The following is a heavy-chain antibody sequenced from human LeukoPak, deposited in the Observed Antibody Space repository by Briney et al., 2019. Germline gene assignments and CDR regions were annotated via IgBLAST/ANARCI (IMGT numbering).Heavy chain of an antibody. D-gene: IGHD3-22*01. CDR1: GGSISSSSYY. CDR2: VYYSGTT. J-gene: IGHJ4*02. CDR3: ARHQYYYDSSGYYPDY. V-gene: IGHV4-39*01. Sequence: SETLSLTCTVSGGSISSSSYYWGWIRQPPGKGLEWIVSVYYSGTTSYNPPLKSRVTISVDTSKNQFSLKLSSVTAADTAVYYCARHQYYYDSSGYYPDYWGQGTLVTVSS.